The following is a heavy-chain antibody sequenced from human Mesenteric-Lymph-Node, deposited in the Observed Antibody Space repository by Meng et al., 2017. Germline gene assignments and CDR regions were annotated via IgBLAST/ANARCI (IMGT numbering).Heavy chain of an antibody. CDR1: GFSITSSGYY. J-gene: IGHJ4*02. D-gene: IGHD1-14*01. CDR2: LSHGGTT. V-gene: IGHV4-39*07. Sequence: GSLRLSCAVSGFSITSSGYYWGWIRQPPGKGLEWIGSLSHGGTTFYNPSLNSRVTISRDTSKNQFSLKVTSVTAADTAVYYCARDIGGTPADYWGQGTLVTGSS. CDR3: ARDIGGTPADY.